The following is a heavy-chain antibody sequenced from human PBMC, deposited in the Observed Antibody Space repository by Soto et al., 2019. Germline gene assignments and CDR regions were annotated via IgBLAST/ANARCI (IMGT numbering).Heavy chain of an antibody. Sequence: EVQLVESGGGLVQPGRSLRLSCAASGFTFHDYAMHWVRQAPGKGLEWVSGITWNSGSIGYADSMKGRFTISRDNAKSSLYLQMNSLRAEDTALYYCAKFGTAVAGDEADYWGQGTLVTVSS. CDR3: AKFGTAVAGDEADY. V-gene: IGHV3-9*01. CDR2: ITWNSGSI. J-gene: IGHJ4*02. D-gene: IGHD6-13*01. CDR1: GFTFHDYA.